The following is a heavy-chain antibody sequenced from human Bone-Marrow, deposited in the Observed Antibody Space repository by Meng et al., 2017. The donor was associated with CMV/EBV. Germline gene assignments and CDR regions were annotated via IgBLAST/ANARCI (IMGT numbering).Heavy chain of an antibody. CDR1: SGAG. D-gene: IGHD3-16*02. Sequence: SGAGVGWIRQPPGRALEWLALIYWNDDKNYSPSLNNRLTITKDTSRNQVVLTMTNVDPADTATYYCAHSRQYYDYVWGNYRKIFDSWGLGALVTVSS. J-gene: IGHJ4*02. CDR2: IYWNDDK. V-gene: IGHV2-5*01. CDR3: AHSRQYYDYVWGNYRKIFDS.